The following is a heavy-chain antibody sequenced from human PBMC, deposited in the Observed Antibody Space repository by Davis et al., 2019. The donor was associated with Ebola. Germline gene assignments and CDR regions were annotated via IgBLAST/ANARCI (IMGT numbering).Heavy chain of an antibody. CDR2: IKTDGSEE. V-gene: IGHV3-7*04. Sequence: GESLKISCAASGFTFSTYWMSWVRQAPGKGLEWVANIKTDGSEEHYVDSVKGRFTMSRDNAKNSLYLQLDSLRDEDTAVYYCAGGESGWDASDIWGRGTMVTVSS. D-gene: IGHD6-19*01. CDR3: AGGESGWDASDI. J-gene: IGHJ3*02. CDR1: GFTFSTYW.